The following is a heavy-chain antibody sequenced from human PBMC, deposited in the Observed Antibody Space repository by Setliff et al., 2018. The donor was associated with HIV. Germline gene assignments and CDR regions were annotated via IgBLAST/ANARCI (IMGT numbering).Heavy chain of an antibody. V-gene: IGHV4-4*08. CDR2: IYTSGST. J-gene: IGHJ4*02. Sequence: CTVSGGSISSYYWSWIRQPPGKGLEWIGYIYTSGSTNYNPSLKSRVTISVDTSKNQFSLKLSSVTAADTAVYYCARGYSSSSFILWGQGTLVTVSS. D-gene: IGHD6-6*01. CDR3: ARGYSSSSFIL. CDR1: GGSISSYY.